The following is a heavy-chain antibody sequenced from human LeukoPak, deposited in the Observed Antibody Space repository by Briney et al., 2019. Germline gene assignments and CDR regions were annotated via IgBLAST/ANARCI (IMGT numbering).Heavy chain of an antibody. J-gene: IGHJ4*02. CDR2: IYYSGST. CDR3: ASKDGSGPPAAIDY. V-gene: IGHV4-28*06. Sequence: PSDTLSLTCAVSGYSISSSNWWGWIRQPPGKGLEWIGYIYYSGSTNYNPSLKSRVTMSVDTSKNQFSLKLSSVTALDTAVYYCASKDGSGPPAAIDYWGQGTLVTVSS. CDR1: GYSISSSNW. D-gene: IGHD3-10*01.